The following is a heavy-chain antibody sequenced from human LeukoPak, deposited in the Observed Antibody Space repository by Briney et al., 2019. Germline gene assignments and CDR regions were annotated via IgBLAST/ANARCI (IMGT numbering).Heavy chain of an antibody. V-gene: IGHV3-30-3*01. CDR1: GFTFSNYA. CDR2: ISYDGSNK. D-gene: IGHD3-22*01. CDR3: ARGHYYDSSGPGY. J-gene: IGHJ4*02. Sequence: GSLGLSRATPGFTFSNYAMHRVRQAPGKGLEWVAVISYDGSNKYYADSVKGRFTISRDNSKNTLYLQMNSLRAEDTAVYYCARGHYYDSSGPGYWGQGTLVTVSS.